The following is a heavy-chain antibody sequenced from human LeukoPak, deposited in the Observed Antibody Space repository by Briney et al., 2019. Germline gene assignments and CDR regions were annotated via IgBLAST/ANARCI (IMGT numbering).Heavy chain of an antibody. CDR1: RFTFTAAW. D-gene: IGHD4-17*01. CDR3: TAGPIYGDYEKADY. J-gene: IGHJ4*02. CDR2: IKSKSDGGTT. Sequence: GGSLRLSCAVSRFTFTAAWMSWVRQAPGKGLEWVGRIKSKSDGGTTDYAAPVKGRFTISRDDSKNTLYLQMNSLKTEDTAVYYCTAGPIYGDYEKADYWGQGTLVTVSS. V-gene: IGHV3-15*01.